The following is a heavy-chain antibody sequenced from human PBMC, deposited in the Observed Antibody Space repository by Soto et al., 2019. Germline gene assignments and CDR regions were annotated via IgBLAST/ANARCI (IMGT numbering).Heavy chain of an antibody. Sequence: GGSLRLSCAASGFTFSSYGMHWVRQAPGKGLEWVAVIWYDGSNKYYADSVKGRFTISRDNSKNTLYLQMNGLRAEDTAVYYCARDQVRYCSGGSCYYFDYWGQGPLVTVSS. J-gene: IGHJ4*02. V-gene: IGHV3-33*01. CDR3: ARDQVRYCSGGSCYYFDY. CDR1: GFTFSSYG. D-gene: IGHD2-15*01. CDR2: IWYDGSNK.